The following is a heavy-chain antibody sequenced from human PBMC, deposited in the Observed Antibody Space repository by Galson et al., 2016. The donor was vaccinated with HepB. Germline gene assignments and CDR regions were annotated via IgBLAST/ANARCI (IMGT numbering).Heavy chain of an antibody. Sequence: SETLSLTCTVSGGSITNYFWSWIRQPAGKGLEWIGRIYPTGITNYSPSLKSRITMSVATSKNQFSLKLSSVNAAATAVYFCSRDYCSGGICPYYYYGMDVWGEGTTVTVSS. CDR3: SRDYCSGGICPYYYYGMDV. CDR2: IYPTGIT. CDR1: GGSITNYF. D-gene: IGHD2-15*01. J-gene: IGHJ6*04. V-gene: IGHV4-4*07.